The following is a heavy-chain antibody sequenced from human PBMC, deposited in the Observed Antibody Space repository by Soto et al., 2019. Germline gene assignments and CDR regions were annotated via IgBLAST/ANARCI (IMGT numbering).Heavy chain of an antibody. CDR1: GYSFTNCW. D-gene: IGHD2-15*01. J-gene: IGHJ6*02. CDR3: ASTLKYYYYYGMDV. Sequence: GESLKISCKGSGYSFTNCWIGWVRQMPGKGLEWMGIIYPGDSDTRYSPSLQGQVTMSADKSTSTAYLQWSSLKASDTAIYYCASTLKYYYYYGMDVWGQGTTVTVSS. CDR2: IYPGDSDT. V-gene: IGHV5-51*01.